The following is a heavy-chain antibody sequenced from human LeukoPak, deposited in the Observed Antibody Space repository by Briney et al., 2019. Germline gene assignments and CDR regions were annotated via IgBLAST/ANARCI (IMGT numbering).Heavy chain of an antibody. V-gene: IGHV1-69*13. Sequence: GASVKVSCKASGGTFSSYAISWVRQAPGQGLEWMGGIIPIFGTANYAQKFQGRVTITADESTSTAYMELSSLRSEDTAVYYCARDTLGTARGYDYWGQGTLVTVSS. CDR1: GGTFSSYA. CDR2: IIPIFGTA. CDR3: ARDTLGTARGYDY. J-gene: IGHJ4*02. D-gene: IGHD3-10*01.